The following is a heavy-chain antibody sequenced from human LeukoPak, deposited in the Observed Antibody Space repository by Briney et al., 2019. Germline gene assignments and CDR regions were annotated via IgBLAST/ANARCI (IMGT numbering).Heavy chain of an antibody. CDR1: GFTFSSYA. Sequence: GGSLRLSCAASGFTFSSYAMSWVRQAPGKGLEWVSFIDTSSTTMYYTDSVKGRFTISRDNAKNSLYLQMNSLKVEDTAIYYCARDNWVDCWGQGTLVTVSS. J-gene: IGHJ5*01. V-gene: IGHV3-48*04. CDR3: ARDNWVDC. CDR2: IDTSSTTM.